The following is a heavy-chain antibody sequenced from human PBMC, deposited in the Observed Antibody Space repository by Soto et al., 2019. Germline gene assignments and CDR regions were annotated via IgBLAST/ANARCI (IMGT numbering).Heavy chain of an antibody. D-gene: IGHD3-3*01. CDR1: VGSIRRDY. J-gene: IGHJ6*02. Sequence: PSETVALACTVTVGSIRRDYWSWIRQPRGKGLEWSGCIYYSGSTNYNPSLKGRVTISVDTSKNQFSLKLSSVTAADTAVYYCARDSGRMYYDSWSGYDYGMDVWGQGTTVTVSS. V-gene: IGHV4-59*01. CDR2: IYYSGST. CDR3: ARDSGRMYYDSWSGYDYGMDV.